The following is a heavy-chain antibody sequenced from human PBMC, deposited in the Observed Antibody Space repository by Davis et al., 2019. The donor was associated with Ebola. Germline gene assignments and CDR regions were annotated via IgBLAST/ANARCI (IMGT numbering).Heavy chain of an antibody. CDR1: GGSISSHY. J-gene: IGHJ4*02. Sequence: PSETLSLTCTVSGGSISSHYWSWIRQPAGKGLEWIGRIYTSGRTNYNPSLKSRVTMSVDTSQNQFSLRLGSVTAADTAVYYCVRDGCPGGSCYCGDYWGQGTLVTVSS. V-gene: IGHV4-4*07. CDR3: VRDGCPGGSCYCGDY. CDR2: IYTSGRT. D-gene: IGHD2-15*01.